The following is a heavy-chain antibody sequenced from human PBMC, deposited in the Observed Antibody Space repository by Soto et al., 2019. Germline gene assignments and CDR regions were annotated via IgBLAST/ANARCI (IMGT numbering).Heavy chain of an antibody. D-gene: IGHD3-10*01. V-gene: IGHV4-31*02. CDR2: IYYSGST. CDR1: GGSISSGGYD. J-gene: IGHJ6*02. Sequence: PXETLSLSFTVSGGSISSGGYDWSWIRQHPGKGLEWIVYIYYSGSTYYNPSLKSRVTISVDTSKNQFSLKLSSVTAADTAVYYCARDRWWFGESTPIYYYYYGMDFWGQGTTVTVSS. CDR3: ARDRWWFGESTPIYYYYYGMDF.